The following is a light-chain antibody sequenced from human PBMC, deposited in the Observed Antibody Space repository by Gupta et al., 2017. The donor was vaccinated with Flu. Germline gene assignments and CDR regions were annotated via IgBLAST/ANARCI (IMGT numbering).Light chain of an antibody. CDR1: QSINRNY. J-gene: IGKJ2*03. CDR2: SAS. CDR3: QQYANSRHR. Sequence: EIVLTPSPGSLSLSPGERATLTCRASQSINRNYLAWYQQKPGQAPRLLIFSASSRATGIPDRFSGSGSGTDFALTISRLEPEDFAMYYCQQYANSRHRFGQGTKVEIK. V-gene: IGKV3-20*01.